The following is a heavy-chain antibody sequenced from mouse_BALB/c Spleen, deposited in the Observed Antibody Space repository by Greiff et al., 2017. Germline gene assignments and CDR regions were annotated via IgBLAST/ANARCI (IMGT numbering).Heavy chain of an antibody. D-gene: IGHD2-1*01. V-gene: IGHV5-6-5*01. CDR3: ARGTLLSPYAMDY. CDR1: GFTFSSYA. CDR2: ISSGGST. J-gene: IGHJ4*01. Sequence: EVQVVESGGGLVKPGGSLTLSCAASGFTFSSYAMSWVRQTPEKRLEWVASISSGGSTYYPDSVQGRFTISRDNARNILYLQMSSLRSEDTAMYYCARGTLLSPYAMDYWGQGTSVTVSS.